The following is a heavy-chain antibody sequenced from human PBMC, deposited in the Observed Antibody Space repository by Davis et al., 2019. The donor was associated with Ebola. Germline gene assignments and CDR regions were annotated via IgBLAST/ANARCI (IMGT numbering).Heavy chain of an antibody. CDR1: GYTFTSYY. D-gene: IGHD2-15*01. Sequence: ASVKVSCKASGYTFTSYYMHWVRQAPGQGLEWMGIINPSGGSTSYAQKFQGRVTMTRDTSTSTVYMELSSLRSEDTAVYYCARDRIVVVVAASRGYYYYGMDVWGQGTTVTVSS. CDR2: INPSGGST. J-gene: IGHJ6*02. CDR3: ARDRIVVVVAASRGYYYYGMDV. V-gene: IGHV1-46*03.